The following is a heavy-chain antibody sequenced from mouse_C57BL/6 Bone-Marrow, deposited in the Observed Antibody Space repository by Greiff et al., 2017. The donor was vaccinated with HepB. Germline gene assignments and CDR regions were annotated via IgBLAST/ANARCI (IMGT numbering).Heavy chain of an antibody. CDR1: GYSFTSYW. CDR3: ASGWLKRDY. V-gene: IGHV1-69*01. CDR2: IVPYDSYT. D-gene: IGHD1-1*02. J-gene: IGHJ2*01. Sequence: VQLQQPGAELVMPGASVKLSCTASGYSFTSYWLHWVKQRPGKGLEWIGEIVPYDSYTNYNQKFKSTSTLTVDKSSSTAYMQLSMLTSEDSAVYYCASGWLKRDYWGQGTTLTVSS.